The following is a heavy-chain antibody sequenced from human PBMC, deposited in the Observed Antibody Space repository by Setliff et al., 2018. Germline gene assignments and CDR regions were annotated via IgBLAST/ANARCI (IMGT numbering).Heavy chain of an antibody. CDR2: INASGGST. Sequence: ASVKVSCKASGYTFTNYNMHWVRQAPGQGLEWMGIINASGGSTTYAQEFQGRVTMTGHASINTAYMELTSLTSEDTAVYYCVRNPLGPEASTPGGYWGQGTLVTVSS. V-gene: IGHV1-46*01. D-gene: IGHD3-16*01. CDR3: VRNPLGPEASTPGGY. J-gene: IGHJ4*02. CDR1: GYTFTNYN.